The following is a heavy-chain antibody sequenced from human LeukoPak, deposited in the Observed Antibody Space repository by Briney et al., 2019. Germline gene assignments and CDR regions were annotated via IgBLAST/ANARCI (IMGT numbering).Heavy chain of an antibody. CDR2: IYTSGGT. J-gene: IGHJ4*02. D-gene: IGHD3-16*01. Sequence: SETLSLTCTVSGGSISSYYWSWIRQPAGKGLEWIGRIYTSGGTNYNPSLKSRVSMSVDTSKNQCTLKLSSVTAADTAVYYCARVGDYALKDWGQGTLVTVSS. CDR3: ARVGDYALKD. V-gene: IGHV4-4*07. CDR1: GGSISSYY.